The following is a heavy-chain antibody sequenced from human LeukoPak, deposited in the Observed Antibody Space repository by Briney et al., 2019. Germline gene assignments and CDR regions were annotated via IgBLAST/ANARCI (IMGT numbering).Heavy chain of an antibody. Sequence: PGGSLRLSCAASGFTFSSYAMNWVRQAPGKGLEWVSAISGGGDSTYYADSVRGRFTISRDNSKNTLYLQVNSLRAEDTAVYYCAKKSVPNTPPTFDYWGQGTLVTVSS. CDR3: AKKSVPNTPPTFDY. CDR2: ISGGGDST. J-gene: IGHJ4*02. D-gene: IGHD2-2*02. CDR1: GFTFSSYA. V-gene: IGHV3-23*01.